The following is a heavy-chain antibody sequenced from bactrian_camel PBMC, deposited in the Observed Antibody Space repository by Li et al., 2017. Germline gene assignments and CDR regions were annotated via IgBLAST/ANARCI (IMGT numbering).Heavy chain of an antibody. Sequence: HVQLVESGGGLVQAGGSLRLSCGSSSGHTGRMYCMAWFRLAPGKEREGVAAIRRYSGTTFYADSVKDRFTISQDNAKTTLYLQMNSLKPVDTAVYYCAAIIQCRANWNETGTYNYWGQGTQVTVS. D-gene: IGHD8*01. V-gene: IGHV3-3*01. CDR3: AAIIQCRANWNETGTYNY. CDR2: IRRYSGTT. J-gene: IGHJ4*01. CDR1: GHTGRMYC.